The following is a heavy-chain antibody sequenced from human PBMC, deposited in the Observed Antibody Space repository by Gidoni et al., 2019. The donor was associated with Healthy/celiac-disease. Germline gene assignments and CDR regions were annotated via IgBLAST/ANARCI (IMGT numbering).Heavy chain of an antibody. Sequence: EVQLLESGGGLVQPGGSLRLSCAASGFTFSSYAMSWVRQAPGKGLEWVSAISGRGGSTYYADSVKGRFTISRDNSKNTLYLQMNSLRAEDTAVYYCAESIAVAGSYFDYWGQGTLVTVSS. V-gene: IGHV3-23*01. CDR2: ISGRGGST. D-gene: IGHD6-19*01. CDR1: GFTFSSYA. J-gene: IGHJ4*02. CDR3: AESIAVAGSYFDY.